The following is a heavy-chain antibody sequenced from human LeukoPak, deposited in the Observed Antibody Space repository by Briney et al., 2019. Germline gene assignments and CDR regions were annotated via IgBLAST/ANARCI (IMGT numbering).Heavy chain of an antibody. J-gene: IGHJ4*02. CDR3: ARGYTMVRGSLGY. D-gene: IGHD3-10*01. CDR1: GFTFSSYS. CDR2: ISSSSSTI. Sequence: GGSLRLSCAASGFTFSSYSMNWVRQAPGKGLEWVSYISSSSSTIYYADSVKGRFTISRDNAKNSLYLQMNSLRAEDTAVYYCARGYTMVRGSLGYWGQGTLVTVSS. V-gene: IGHV3-48*04.